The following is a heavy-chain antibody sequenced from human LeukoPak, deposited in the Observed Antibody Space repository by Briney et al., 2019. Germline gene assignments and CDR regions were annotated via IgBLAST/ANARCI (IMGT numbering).Heavy chain of an antibody. CDR2: IRINADDT. D-gene: IGHD3-16*01. CDR1: GFTFSSHA. J-gene: IGHJ4*02. V-gene: IGHV3-23*01. CDR3: AEEIRPNDL. Sequence: GGSLRLSCEASGFTFSSHAMTWVRQPPGKGLEWVSSIRINADDTHYADSVKGRSTISRDNPKKRLFLQMNSRKIDDTAIYYWAEEIRPNDLCGQGALVIVSS.